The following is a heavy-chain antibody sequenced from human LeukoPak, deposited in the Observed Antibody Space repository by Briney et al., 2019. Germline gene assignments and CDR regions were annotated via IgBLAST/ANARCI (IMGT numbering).Heavy chain of an antibody. CDR3: AKDLFFGVVIITHDAFDI. V-gene: IGHV3-30-3*01. CDR2: ISYDGSNK. D-gene: IGHD3-3*01. CDR1: GFTFSSYA. J-gene: IGHJ3*02. Sequence: PGGSLRLSCAASGFTFSSYAMHWVRQAPGKGLEWVAVISYDGSNKYYADSVKGRFTISRDNSKDTLYLQMNSLRAEDTAVYYCAKDLFFGVVIITHDAFDIWGQGTMVTVSS.